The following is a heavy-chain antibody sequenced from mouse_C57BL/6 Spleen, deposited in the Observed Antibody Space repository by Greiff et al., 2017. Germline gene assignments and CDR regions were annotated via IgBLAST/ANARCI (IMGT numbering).Heavy chain of an antibody. Sequence: VKLMESGPGLVQPSQSLSITCTVSGFSLTSYGVHWVRQPPGKGLEWLGVIWSGGSTDYNAAFISRLSISKDNSKSQVFFKMNSLKADDTAIYYCASSNWDDWYFDVWGTGTTVTVSS. CDR3: ASSNWDDWYFDV. V-gene: IGHV2-4*01. J-gene: IGHJ1*03. D-gene: IGHD4-1*01. CDR2: IWSGGST. CDR1: GFSLTSYG.